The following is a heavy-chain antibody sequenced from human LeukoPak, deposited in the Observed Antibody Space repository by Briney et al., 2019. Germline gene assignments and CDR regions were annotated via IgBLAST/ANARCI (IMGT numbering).Heavy chain of an antibody. D-gene: IGHD3-16*01. CDR1: GFSVTTYA. V-gene: IGHV3-7*01. J-gene: IGHJ4*02. CDR3: ARGRGWVDH. CDR2: IHDDGNVK. Sequence: GGSLRLSCAASGFSVTTYAMRWFRQAPGKGLEWVANIHDDGNVKSSVYSVKGRFTISRDDARNSVYLQLNSLRVEDTALYYCARGRGWVDHXGQGTLVTVSS.